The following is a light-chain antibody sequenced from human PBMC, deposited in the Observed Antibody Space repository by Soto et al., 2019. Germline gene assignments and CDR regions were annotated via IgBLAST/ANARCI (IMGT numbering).Light chain of an antibody. CDR1: LSVTSH. CDR3: QQRGT. CDR2: DVS. Sequence: EMVLTQSPASLSLSPGERVILSCRASLSVTSHLAWYQQKPGQAPSLLIYDVSKRASGIPARFSGSGSGTDFTLTISSLEPEDFAVYYCQQRGTFGQGTRLEIK. V-gene: IGKV3-11*01. J-gene: IGKJ5*01.